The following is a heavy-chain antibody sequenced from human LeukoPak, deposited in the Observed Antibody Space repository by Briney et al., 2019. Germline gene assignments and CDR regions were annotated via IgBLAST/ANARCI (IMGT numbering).Heavy chain of an antibody. J-gene: IGHJ4*02. CDR2: IFYSGST. V-gene: IGHV4-59*08. D-gene: IGHD5-18*01. Sequence: SETLSLTCTVSGASTSAYYWSWIRQPPGKGLEWIGHIFYSGSTNYNPSLNSRVTISVDTSKNQFSLKLSSVTAADTAVYYCAISVGYNSGNFDYWGQGTLVTVSS. CDR1: GASTSAYY. CDR3: AISVGYNSGNFDY.